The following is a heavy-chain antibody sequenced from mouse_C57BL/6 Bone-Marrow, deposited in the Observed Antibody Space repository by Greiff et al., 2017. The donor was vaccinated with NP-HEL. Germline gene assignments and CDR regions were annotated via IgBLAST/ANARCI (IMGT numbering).Heavy chain of an antibody. D-gene: IGHD4-1*01. CDR2: FILGNGDT. CDR3: TLTGADY. J-gene: IGHJ2*01. CDR1: GFTIKDDY. V-gene: IGHV14-4*01. Sequence: EVKLMESGAGLVRPGASVNFSCTVSGFTIKDDYWHWLNRGPEQGLEWFGWFILGNGDTEYAPTFTGRDTITADTSSNTAYLQLSSLTSEDTAVYYCTLTGADYWGQGTTLTVSS.